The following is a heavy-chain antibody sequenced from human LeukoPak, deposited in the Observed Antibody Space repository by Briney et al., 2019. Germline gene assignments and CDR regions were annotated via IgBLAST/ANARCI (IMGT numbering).Heavy chain of an antibody. CDR3: VRASSYGDFDY. D-gene: IGHD4-17*01. Sequence: GGSLRLSCAASEFTLSTYWMHWVRQVPGKGLVWVSRIKTDGSTTNYADSVKGRFTISRDNAKNTLYLEMNSLRAEDTAVYYCVRASSYGDFDYWGQGTLVTVSS. CDR1: EFTLSTYW. J-gene: IGHJ4*02. CDR2: IKTDGSTT. V-gene: IGHV3-74*01.